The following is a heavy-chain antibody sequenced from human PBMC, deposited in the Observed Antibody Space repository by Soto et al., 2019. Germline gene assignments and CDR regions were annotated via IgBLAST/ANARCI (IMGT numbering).Heavy chain of an antibody. V-gene: IGHV5-51*01. Sequence: GESLKISCQASGYSFTTNWIGWVRQMPGKGLEWMGIIYPADSDTRYSPSFQGQVTISADKSIITAYLQWSSLKASDTAMYYCARRPGRAFDVWGQGTMVTVSS. CDR3: ARRPGRAFDV. CDR2: IYPADSDT. D-gene: IGHD3-10*01. J-gene: IGHJ3*01. CDR1: GYSFTTNW.